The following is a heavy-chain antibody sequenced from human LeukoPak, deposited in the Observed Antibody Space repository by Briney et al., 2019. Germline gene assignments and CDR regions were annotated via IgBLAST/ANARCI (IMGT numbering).Heavy chain of an antibody. V-gene: IGHV3-64*01. D-gene: IGHD3-3*01. CDR3: ARPYSYHDFWD. CDR2: MSSNGGTT. CDR1: GFTFSSYA. J-gene: IGHJ4*02. Sequence: GGSLRLSCAASGFTFSSYAMHWVRQAPGKGLEYVSAMSSNGGTTDYANSVKGRFTISRDNSKNTLYLQMGSLRAEDMAVYYCARPYSYHDFWDWGQGTLVTVSS.